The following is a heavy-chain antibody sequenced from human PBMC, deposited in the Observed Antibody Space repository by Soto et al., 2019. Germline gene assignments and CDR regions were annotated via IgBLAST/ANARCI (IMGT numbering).Heavy chain of an antibody. CDR3: ARVYKNWFDS. J-gene: IGHJ5*01. V-gene: IGHV5-10-1*01. CDR2: IDPSDSYT. CDR1: GYNFTAFW. D-gene: IGHD1-1*01. Sequence: TGESLKISCKASGYNFTAFWIHWVRQIPGKGLEWLGKIDPSDSYTNYSPSFEGHVTISTDNSITTAYLQWSSLRASDTALYFCARVYKNWFDSWAQGTMVTVSS.